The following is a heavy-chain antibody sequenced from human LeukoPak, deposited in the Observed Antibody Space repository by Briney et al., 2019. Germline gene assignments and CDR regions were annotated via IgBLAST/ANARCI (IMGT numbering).Heavy chain of an antibody. Sequence: GGSLRLSCAVSGFSVSSFGMSWVRQAPGKGLEWISAISADGETTWYADSVKGRFIISRDNSKNTLYLQLSSLRAEDTAVYYCAQGYSSGWFPNWGQGSLVSVSS. D-gene: IGHD2-15*01. CDR1: GFSVSSFG. CDR3: AQGYSSGWFPN. CDR2: ISADGETT. V-gene: IGHV3-23*01. J-gene: IGHJ4*02.